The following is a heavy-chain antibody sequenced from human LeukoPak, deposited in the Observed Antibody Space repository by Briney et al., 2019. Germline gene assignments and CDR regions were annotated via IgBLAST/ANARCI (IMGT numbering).Heavy chain of an antibody. CDR2: ISYEGSNK. CDR1: GFTFSSYG. Sequence: HAGGSLRLSCAASGFTFSSYGMHWVRQAPGKGLEGVAVISYEGSNKYYADSGKGRFTIARDNSKNTLYLKMNSLRAEDTVVYYCAKEGLTMVRGEQQGSRLYYYYMDVWGKGTTVTVSS. V-gene: IGHV3-30*18. CDR3: AKEGLTMVRGEQQGSRLYYYYMDV. J-gene: IGHJ6*03. D-gene: IGHD3-10*01.